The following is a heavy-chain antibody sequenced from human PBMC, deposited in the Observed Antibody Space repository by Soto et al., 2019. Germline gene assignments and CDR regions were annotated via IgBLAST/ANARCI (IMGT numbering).Heavy chain of an antibody. Sequence: EVQLVESGGGLVQPGGSLRLSCAASGFTVSRNYMSWVRQAPGKGLEWVSVVYGGGDAFYADSVKGRFTISRDNSKGTLYLQMNCLRAEDTAVYYCARDYAWYFDLWGRGTLVTVSS. V-gene: IGHV3-66*01. CDR3: ARDYAWYFDL. CDR2: VYGGGDA. J-gene: IGHJ2*01. CDR1: GFTVSRNY. D-gene: IGHD4-17*01.